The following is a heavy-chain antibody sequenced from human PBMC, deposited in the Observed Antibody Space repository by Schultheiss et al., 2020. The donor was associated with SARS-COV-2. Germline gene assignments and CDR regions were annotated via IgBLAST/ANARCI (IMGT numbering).Heavy chain of an antibody. D-gene: IGHD2-2*01. CDR3: ARGAVCSSTSCHDYYYYGMDV. J-gene: IGHJ6*02. Sequence: SETLSLTCAVYGGSFSGYYWSWIRQPPGKGLEWIGEINHSGSTNYNSSLKSRVTISVDTSKNQFSLKLSSVTAADTAVYYCARGAVCSSTSCHDYYYYGMDVWGQGTTVTVSS. CDR2: INHSGST. V-gene: IGHV4-34*01. CDR1: GGSFSGYY.